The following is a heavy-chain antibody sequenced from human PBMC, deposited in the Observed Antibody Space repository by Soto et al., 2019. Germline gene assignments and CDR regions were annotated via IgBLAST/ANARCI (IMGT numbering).Heavy chain of an antibody. CDR3: ATRGP. V-gene: IGHV3-23*01. CDR1: GFTFNNYA. J-gene: IGHJ5*02. CDR2: VSGCGGST. Sequence: GSLRLSCAASGFTFNNYAMSWVRQAPGKGLEWVSAVSGCGGSTYYADSVKGRFTISRDKSKNTLYLQMNSLRPEDAAVYYCATRGPWGQGALVTVSS.